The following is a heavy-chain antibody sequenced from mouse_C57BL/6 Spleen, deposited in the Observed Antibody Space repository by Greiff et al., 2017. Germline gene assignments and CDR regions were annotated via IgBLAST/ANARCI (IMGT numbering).Heavy chain of an antibody. CDR3: TRGRQLRPHFDY. Sequence: EVHLVESGEGLVKPGGSLKLSCAASGFTFSSYAMSWVRQTPEKRLEWVAYISSGGDYIYYADTVKGRFTISRDNARNTLYLQMSSLKSEDTAMYYCTRGRQLRPHFDYWGQGTTLTVSS. D-gene: IGHD3-2*02. CDR1: GFTFSSYA. V-gene: IGHV5-9-1*02. CDR2: ISSGGDYI. J-gene: IGHJ2*01.